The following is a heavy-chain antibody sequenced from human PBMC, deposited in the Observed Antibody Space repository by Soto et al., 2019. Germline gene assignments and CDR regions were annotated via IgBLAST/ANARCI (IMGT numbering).Heavy chain of an antibody. D-gene: IGHD3-3*01. J-gene: IGHJ4*02. CDR1: GFSLSNSGVG. CDR3: AHETMVLRSLELLSQYYFDY. CDR2: IYWNDDK. Sequence: SGPTLVNPTQTLTLTFTFSGFSLSNSGVGVGWIRQPPGKALEWLALIYWNDDKRYSPSLKSRLTATKDTSKNQVVLTMTNMDPVDTATYYCAHETMVLRSLELLSQYYFDYWGQGIPVTVSS. V-gene: IGHV2-5*01.